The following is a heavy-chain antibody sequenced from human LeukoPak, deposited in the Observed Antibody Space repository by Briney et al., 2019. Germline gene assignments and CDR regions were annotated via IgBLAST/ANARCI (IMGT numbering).Heavy chain of an antibody. V-gene: IGHV3-7*01. CDR1: GFTFGSYW. CDR2: IKLDGSEK. D-gene: IGHD2-2*01. Sequence: PGGSLRLSCAASGFTFGSYWMSWVRQAPGKGLEWVANIKLDGSEKYYVDSVKGRFTISRDNAKNSLYLQMNSLKAEDTAVYYCAREGDIVSVPTAWRFDPWGQGTLVTVSS. CDR3: AREGDIVSVPTAWRFDP. J-gene: IGHJ5*02.